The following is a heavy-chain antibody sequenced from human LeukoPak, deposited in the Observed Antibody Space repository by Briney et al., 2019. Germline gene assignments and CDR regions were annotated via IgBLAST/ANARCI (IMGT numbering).Heavy chain of an antibody. CDR3: ARQAGGYYFDY. Sequence: PSETLSLTCAVSGGSISSYYWSWIRQPPGKGLEWIGFFYYSGSTNYNPSLKSRVTISVDTSKNQFSLKLSSVTAADTAVYYCARQAGGYYFDYWGRGTLVTVSS. V-gene: IGHV4-59*08. CDR2: FYYSGST. CDR1: GGSISSYY. D-gene: IGHD6-13*01. J-gene: IGHJ4*02.